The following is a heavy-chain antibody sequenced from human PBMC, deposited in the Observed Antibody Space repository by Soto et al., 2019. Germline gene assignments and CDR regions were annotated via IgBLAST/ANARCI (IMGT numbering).Heavy chain of an antibody. V-gene: IGHV1-24*01. D-gene: IGHD3-22*01. Sequence: ASVKVSCKVSGYTLTELSMHWVRQAPGKGLEWMGGFDPEDGETIYAQKFQGRVTMTEDTSTDTAYMELSSLRSEDTAVYYCASRITYYYDSSGYRGAFDIWGQGTMVTVSS. J-gene: IGHJ3*02. CDR1: GYTLTELS. CDR2: FDPEDGET. CDR3: ASRITYYYDSSGYRGAFDI.